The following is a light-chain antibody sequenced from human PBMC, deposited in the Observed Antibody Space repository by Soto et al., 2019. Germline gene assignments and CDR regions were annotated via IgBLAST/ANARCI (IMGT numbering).Light chain of an antibody. V-gene: IGKV1-12*01. CDR2: GAS. Sequence: DIQMTQSPSSVAASVGDRVTITCRASQDVNIWVAWYQQRPGKAPKLLIFGASSLHRGAPSRFSGSGSGSDFTRTISGLEPEDFATYYCEQVNSFPYTFGQGTTIEIK. J-gene: IGKJ2*01. CDR1: QDVNIW. CDR3: EQVNSFPYT.